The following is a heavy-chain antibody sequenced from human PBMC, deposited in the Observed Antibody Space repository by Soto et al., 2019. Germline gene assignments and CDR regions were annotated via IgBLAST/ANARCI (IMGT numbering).Heavy chain of an antibody. D-gene: IGHD6-6*01. Sequence: GASVKVSCKASGGTFSSYAISWARQAPGQGLEWMGGIIPIFGTANYAQKFQGRVTITADESTSTAYMELSSLRSEDTAVYYCAREYSSSSGWFDPWGQGTLVTVSS. CDR2: IIPIFGTA. J-gene: IGHJ5*02. CDR3: AREYSSSSGWFDP. CDR1: GGTFSSYA. V-gene: IGHV1-69*13.